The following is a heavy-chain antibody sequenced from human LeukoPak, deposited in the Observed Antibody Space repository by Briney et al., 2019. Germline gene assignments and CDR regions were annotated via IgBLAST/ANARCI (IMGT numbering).Heavy chain of an antibody. J-gene: IGHJ6*03. D-gene: IGHD3-3*01. CDR1: GFTFSSYG. CDR2: KRYDGSNK. CDR3: AKRGAYYDFWSGSEAETYMDV. V-gene: IGHV3-30*02. Sequence: GGSLRLSCAASGFTFSSYGMHWVRQAPGKGLEWVAFKRYDGSNKYYADSVKGRFTISRDNSKNTLYLQMNSLRAEDTAVYYCAKRGAYYDFWSGSEAETYMDVWGKGTTVTVSS.